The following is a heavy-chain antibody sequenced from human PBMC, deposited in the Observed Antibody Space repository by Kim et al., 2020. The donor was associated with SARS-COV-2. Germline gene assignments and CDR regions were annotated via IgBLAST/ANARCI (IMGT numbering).Heavy chain of an antibody. J-gene: IGHJ4*02. Sequence: YAQKIQGRVTMTRNTSLSTAYMELSSLRSEDTAVYYCARGEVLAAHPFDYWGQGTLVTVSS. CDR3: ARGEVLAAHPFDY. D-gene: IGHD6-6*01. V-gene: IGHV1-8*01.